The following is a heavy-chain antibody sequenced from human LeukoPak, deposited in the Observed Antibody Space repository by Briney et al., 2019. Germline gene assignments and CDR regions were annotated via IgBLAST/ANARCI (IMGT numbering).Heavy chain of an antibody. CDR1: GYTFTSYY. V-gene: IGHV1-2*02. CDR2: INPNSGGT. CDR3: ASPVSYYGGMDV. J-gene: IGHJ6*02. Sequence: ASVKVSCKASGYTFTSYYMHWVRPAPGQGLEWMGWINPNSGGTNYAQKFQGRVTMTRDTYISTAYMELSRLRSDDTAVYYCASPVSYYGGMDVWGQGTTVTVSS. D-gene: IGHD3-10*01.